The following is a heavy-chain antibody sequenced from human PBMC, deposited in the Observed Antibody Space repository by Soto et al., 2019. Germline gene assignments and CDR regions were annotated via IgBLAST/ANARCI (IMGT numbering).Heavy chain of an antibody. Sequence: SETLSLTCTVSGGSISGHYWIWIRQSPGKGLEWIGYIFYSGSTNYNPSLKSRVTLSADTSKNLFSLRLSSVTAADTAGYYCARVGSSGWSPDYWGQGTLVTVSS. D-gene: IGHD6-19*01. J-gene: IGHJ4*02. CDR2: IFYSGST. CDR3: ARVGSSGWSPDY. V-gene: IGHV4-59*11. CDR1: GGSISGHY.